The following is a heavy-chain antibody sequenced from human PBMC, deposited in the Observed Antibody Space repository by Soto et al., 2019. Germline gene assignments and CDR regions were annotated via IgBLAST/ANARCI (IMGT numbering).Heavy chain of an antibody. CDR2: ILWSDDE. CDR3: AHRTCSAASCFPYSFDN. D-gene: IGHD2-15*01. V-gene: IGHV2-5*01. Sequence: SGPTLVNPTQTLTLTCTFPGFSLDTSGVGVGWIRQPPGKALEWLALILWSDDERYNPTLKSRLSITKDTSKNQVVLTMTNMGHVDTATYYCAHRTCSAASCFPYSFDNWGQGTLVTVSS. CDR1: GFSLDTSGVG. J-gene: IGHJ4*02.